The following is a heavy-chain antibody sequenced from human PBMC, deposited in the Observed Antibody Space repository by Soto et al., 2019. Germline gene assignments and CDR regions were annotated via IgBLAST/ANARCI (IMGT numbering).Heavy chain of an antibody. CDR3: ARGDRLRFLEWLLYAPDFDY. CDR1: GYTFTSYA. Sequence: ASVKVSCKASGYTFTSYAMHWVRQAPGQRLEWMGWINAGNGNTKYSQKFQGRVTITRDTSASTAYMELSSLRSEDTAVYYCARGDRLRFLEWLLYAPDFDYWGQGTLVTRLL. J-gene: IGHJ4*02. V-gene: IGHV1-3*01. CDR2: INAGNGNT. D-gene: IGHD3-3*01.